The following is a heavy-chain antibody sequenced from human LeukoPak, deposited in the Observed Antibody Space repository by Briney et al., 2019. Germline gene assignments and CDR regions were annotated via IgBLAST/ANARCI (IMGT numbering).Heavy chain of an antibody. V-gene: IGHV1-69*05. CDR3: ARGGQHPAKYYYYYYMDA. CDR1: GGTFSSYA. D-gene: IGHD6-13*01. J-gene: IGHJ6*03. CDR2: IIPIFGTA. Sequence: SVKVSCKASGGTFSSYAISWVRQAPGQGLEWMGGIIPIFGTANYAQKFQGRVTITTDESTSTAYMELSSLRSEDTAVYYCARGGQHPAKYYYYYYMDAWGKGTTVTVSS.